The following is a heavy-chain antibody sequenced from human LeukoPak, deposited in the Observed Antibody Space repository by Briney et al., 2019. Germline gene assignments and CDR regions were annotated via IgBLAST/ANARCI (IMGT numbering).Heavy chain of an antibody. Sequence: GASVKVSCKASGYTFTSYGISWVRQAPGQGLERMGWISAYNGNTTYAQKLQGRVTMTTDTSTSTAYMELRSLRSDDTAVYYCARDVVGYCSSTSCYPGYWGQGTLVTVSS. V-gene: IGHV1-18*01. D-gene: IGHD2-2*01. CDR1: GYTFTSYG. J-gene: IGHJ4*02. CDR3: ARDVVGYCSSTSCYPGY. CDR2: ISAYNGNT.